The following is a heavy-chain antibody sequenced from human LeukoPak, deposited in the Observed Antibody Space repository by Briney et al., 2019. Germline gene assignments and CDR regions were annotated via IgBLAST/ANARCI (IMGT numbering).Heavy chain of an antibody. J-gene: IGHJ4*02. Sequence: SETLSLTCTVSGGSIRNYYWSWIRQPPGKGLEWIGYIYYSGSTNYNPSLKSRVTISVDTSKNQFSLKLSSVTAADTAVYYCARESYSSGCDYWGQGTLVTVSS. CDR3: ARESYSSGCDY. V-gene: IGHV4-59*01. D-gene: IGHD6-19*01. CDR1: GGSIRNYY. CDR2: IYYSGST.